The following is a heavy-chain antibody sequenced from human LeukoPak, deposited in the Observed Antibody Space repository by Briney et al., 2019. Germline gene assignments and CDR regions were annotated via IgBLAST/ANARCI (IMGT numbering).Heavy chain of an antibody. CDR2: INHSGST. CDR3: ASSSDSSGYWIDPFDY. D-gene: IGHD3-22*01. J-gene: IGHJ4*02. V-gene: IGHV4-34*01. Sequence: SETLSLTCAVYGGSFSGYYWSWIRQPPGKGLEWIGEINHSGSTNYNPSLKSRVTISVDTSKNQFSLKLSSVTAADTAVYYCASSSDSSGYWIDPFDYWGQGTLVTVSS. CDR1: GGSFSGYY.